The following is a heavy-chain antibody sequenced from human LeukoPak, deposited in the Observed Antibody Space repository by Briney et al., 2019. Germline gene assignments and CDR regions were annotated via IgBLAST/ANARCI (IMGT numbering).Heavy chain of an antibody. CDR1: GGPISSGGYY. Sequence: SETLSLTCTVSGGPISSGGYYWTWIRQHPGKGLEYIGYIYYNGNTDYNPSLKSRVTISGDTSNNQFSLKLSSVTAADTAVYYCARSLLQWSTAAPFDPWGQGSLVTVSS. CDR3: ARSLLQWSTAAPFDP. V-gene: IGHV4-31*03. J-gene: IGHJ5*02. CDR2: IYYNGNT. D-gene: IGHD6-13*01.